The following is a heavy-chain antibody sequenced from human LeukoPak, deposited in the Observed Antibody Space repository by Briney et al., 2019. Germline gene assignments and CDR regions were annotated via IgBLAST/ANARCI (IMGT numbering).Heavy chain of an antibody. CDR3: AREFAGTGAFDI. Sequence: ASVKVSCKASGYTFTSYGISWVRQAPGQGLEWIGWISAYNGNTNYAQKLQGRVTMTTDTSTSTAYMELRSLRSEDTAVYYCAREFAGTGAFDIWGQGTMVTVSS. J-gene: IGHJ3*02. D-gene: IGHD6-13*01. CDR2: ISAYNGNT. V-gene: IGHV1-18*01. CDR1: GYTFTSYG.